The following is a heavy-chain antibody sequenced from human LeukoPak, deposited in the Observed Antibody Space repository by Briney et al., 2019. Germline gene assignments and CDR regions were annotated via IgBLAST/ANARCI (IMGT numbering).Heavy chain of an antibody. Sequence: PSETLSLTCTVSGGSISSSSYYWGWIRQPPGKGLEWIGSIYYSGSTYYNPSLKSRVTISVDTSKNQFSLKLSSVTAADTAVYYCARQRGYDFWSGYYAGSAFDIWGQGTMVTVSS. J-gene: IGHJ3*02. V-gene: IGHV4-39*01. CDR3: ARQRGYDFWSGYYAGSAFDI. CDR1: GGSISSSSYY. D-gene: IGHD3-3*01. CDR2: IYYSGST.